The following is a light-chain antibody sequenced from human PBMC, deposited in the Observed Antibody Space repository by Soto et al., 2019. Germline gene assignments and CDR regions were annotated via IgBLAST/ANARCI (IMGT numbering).Light chain of an antibody. V-gene: IGLV2-8*01. CDR2: DVD. CDR3: SSYAGSNNFV. Sequence: QSVLTQPPSASGSPGQSVTISCSGTSSDVGGYDSVSWYQHHPGKVPKLIIFDVDKWPSGVPDRFSGFKSGNTASLTVSGLRAEDEAHYYCSSYAGSNNFVLGNGTKVT. J-gene: IGLJ1*01. CDR1: SSDVGGYDS.